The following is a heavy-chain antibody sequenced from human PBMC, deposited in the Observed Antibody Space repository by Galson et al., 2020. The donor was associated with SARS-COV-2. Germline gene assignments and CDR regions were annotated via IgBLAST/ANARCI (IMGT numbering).Heavy chain of an antibody. CDR2: IWYDGSNK. CDR3: ARDLSYNWNDGGMDY. CDR1: GFTFSSYG. Sequence: GESLKISCAASGFTFSSYGMHWVRQAPGKGLEWVAVIWYDGSNKYYADSVKGRFTISRDSSKNTLYLQMNSLRAEDTAVYYCARDLSYNWNDGGMDYWGQGTLVTVSS. V-gene: IGHV3-33*01. D-gene: IGHD1-1*01. J-gene: IGHJ4*02.